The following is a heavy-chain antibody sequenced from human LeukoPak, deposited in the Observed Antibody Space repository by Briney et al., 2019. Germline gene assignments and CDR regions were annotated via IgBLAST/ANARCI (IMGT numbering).Heavy chain of an antibody. CDR2: IISDSAVT. CDR1: GFTFNIFS. V-gene: IGHV3-21*01. CDR3: ARDPMKYDILTGFYS. D-gene: IGHD3-9*01. J-gene: IGHJ4*02. Sequence: GGSLSLSCAASGFTFNIFSMSWVRHAPGKGLEWVSSIISDSAVTHYADSVRGRFTVSRDNAKNSVYLQMTGLKVDDTAIYYCARDPMKYDILTGFYSWGQGVLVTVSS.